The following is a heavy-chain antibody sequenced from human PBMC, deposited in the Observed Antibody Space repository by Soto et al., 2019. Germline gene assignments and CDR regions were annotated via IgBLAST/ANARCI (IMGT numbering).Heavy chain of an antibody. D-gene: IGHD5-12*01. V-gene: IGHV1-18*01. Sequence: QVHLVQSGVEVKTPGASVKVSCQASGYTXXTYDISWVRQAPGQGLEWMGWISTYSGDTKYAQKFQGRVTMTTDTSTTTAYLELRSLRSDDTAVYYCARHHGPTTSENWFDPWGQGTLVTVSS. J-gene: IGHJ5*02. CDR1: GYTXXTYD. CDR2: ISTYSGDT. CDR3: ARHHGPTTSENWFDP.